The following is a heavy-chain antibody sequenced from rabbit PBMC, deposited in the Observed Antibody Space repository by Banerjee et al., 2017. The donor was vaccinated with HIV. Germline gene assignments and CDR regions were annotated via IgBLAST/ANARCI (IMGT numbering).Heavy chain of an antibody. D-gene: IGHD4-2*01. CDR1: GFSFSSSYF. CDR2: INTGSGTT. CDR3: ARDAGYAGSNL. J-gene: IGHJ4*01. V-gene: IGHV1S45*01. Sequence: QEQLVESGGGLVQPEGSLTLTCTASGFSFSSSYFMYWVRQAPGKGLEWIGYINTGSGTTDYASWAKGRFTISKTSSTTVTLQMTSLTAADTATYFCARDAGYAGSNLWGPGTLVT.